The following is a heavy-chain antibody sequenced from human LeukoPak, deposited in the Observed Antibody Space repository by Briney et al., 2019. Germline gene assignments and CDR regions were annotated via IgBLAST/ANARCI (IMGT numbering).Heavy chain of an antibody. J-gene: IGHJ4*02. CDR2: IYHSGST. Sequence: SETLSLTCTVSGYSISSGYYWGWIRQPPGKGLEWIGSIYHSGSTCYNPSLKSRVTISVDTSKNQFSLKLSSVTDADTAVYYCASSGYYYYKGGFDYWGQGTLVTVSS. CDR1: GYSISSGYY. V-gene: IGHV4-38-2*02. D-gene: IGHD3-22*01. CDR3: ASSGYYYYKGGFDY.